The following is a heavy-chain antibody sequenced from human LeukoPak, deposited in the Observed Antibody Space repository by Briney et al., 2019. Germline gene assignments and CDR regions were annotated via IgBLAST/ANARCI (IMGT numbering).Heavy chain of an antibody. CDR2: ISATGNYI. Sequence: PGGSLRLSCAASGFIFSSYSMNWVRQAPGKGLEWVSSISATGNYIYYADSVKGRFTISRDNAKNSLYLQMNSLRAEDTAVYYCAREGLTHDAFDIWGQGTMVTVSS. CDR1: GFIFSSYS. CDR3: AREGLTHDAFDI. J-gene: IGHJ3*02. V-gene: IGHV3-21*01. D-gene: IGHD4/OR15-4a*01.